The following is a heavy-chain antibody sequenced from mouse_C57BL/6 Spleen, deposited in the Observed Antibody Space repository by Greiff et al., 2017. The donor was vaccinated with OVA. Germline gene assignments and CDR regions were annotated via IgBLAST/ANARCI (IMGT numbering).Heavy chain of an antibody. CDR2: IWSGGST. CDR1: GFSLTSYG. Sequence: QVQLQQSGPGLVQPSQSLSITCTVSGFSLTSYGVHWVRQSPGKGLEWLGVIWSGGSTDYNAAFISRLSTSKDNTKSHVFFKMNSLQANDAAIYYCARNVFYYNYGCFDYWGQGTTLTVSS. CDR3: ARNVFYYNYGCFDY. V-gene: IGHV2-2*02. D-gene: IGHD1-1*01. J-gene: IGHJ2*01.